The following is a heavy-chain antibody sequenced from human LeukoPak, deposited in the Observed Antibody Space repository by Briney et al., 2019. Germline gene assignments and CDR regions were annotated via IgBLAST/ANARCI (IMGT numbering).Heavy chain of an antibody. CDR3: ARSPGIAAD. J-gene: IGHJ4*02. V-gene: IGHV4-34*01. CDR1: GGSFSGYY. CDR2: INHSGST. D-gene: IGHD6-13*01. Sequence: NPSETLSLTCAVYGGSFSGYYWSWIRQPPGKGLEWIGEINHSGSTNYNPSLKSRVTISVDTSKNQFSLKLSSVTAADTAVYYCARSPGIAADWGQGTLVTVSS.